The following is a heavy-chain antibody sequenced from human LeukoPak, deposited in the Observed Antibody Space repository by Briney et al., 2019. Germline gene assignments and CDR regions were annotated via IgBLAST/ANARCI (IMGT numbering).Heavy chain of an antibody. D-gene: IGHD3-9*01. CDR3: ARERYFVWSGGWFDP. CDR2: IKEDGSEK. V-gene: IGHV3-7*01. Sequence: GESLRLSCTASGFTFSNYWMSWVRQAPGKGLEWVAIIKEDGSEKYYVDSVKGRFTISRDNAKTSLYLQMNSLGVKDTAMYYCARERYFVWSGGWFDPWGQGTLVTVSS. J-gene: IGHJ5*02. CDR1: GFTFSNYW.